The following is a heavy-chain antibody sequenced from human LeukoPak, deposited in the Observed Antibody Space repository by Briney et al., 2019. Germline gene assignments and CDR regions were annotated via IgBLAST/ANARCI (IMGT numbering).Heavy chain of an antibody. CDR1: GYTFTGYY. V-gene: IGHV1-8*02. CDR3: ARSGSSSWYEDAFDI. CDR2: MNPNSGNT. D-gene: IGHD6-13*01. J-gene: IGHJ3*02. Sequence: ASVKVSCKASGYTFTGYYMHWVRQAPGQGLEWMGWMNPNSGNTGYAQKFQGRVTMTRNTSISTAYMELSSLRSEDTAVYYCARSGSSSWYEDAFDIWGQGTMVTVSS.